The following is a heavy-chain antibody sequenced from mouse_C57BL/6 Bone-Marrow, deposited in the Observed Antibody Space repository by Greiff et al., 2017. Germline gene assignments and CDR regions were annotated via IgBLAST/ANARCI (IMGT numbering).Heavy chain of an antibody. D-gene: IGHD1-1*01. CDR3: ARAKPYYYGSSYGAMDY. V-gene: IGHV1-18*01. Sequence: VQLQQSGPELVKPGASVKIPCKASGYTFTDYNMDWVKQSHGKSLEWIGDINPNNGGTIYNQKFKGKATLTVDKSSSTAYMELRSLTSEDTAVYYCARAKPYYYGSSYGAMDYWGQGTSVTVSS. J-gene: IGHJ4*01. CDR2: INPNNGGT. CDR1: GYTFTDYN.